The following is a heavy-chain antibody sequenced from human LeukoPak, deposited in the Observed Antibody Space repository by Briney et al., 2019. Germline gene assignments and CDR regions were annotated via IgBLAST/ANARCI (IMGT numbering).Heavy chain of an antibody. V-gene: IGHV3-11*01. Sequence: GGSLRLSCAASGFTFSDEYMSWIRQAPGKGLEWISCVSNSGSTIYYADSVKGRFTISRDNSKNTLYLQMNSLRAEGTAVYYCACSSSTYYYYGMDVWGQGTTVTVSS. J-gene: IGHJ6*02. CDR2: VSNSGSTI. CDR3: ACSSSTYYYYGMDV. D-gene: IGHD6-6*01. CDR1: GFTFSDEY.